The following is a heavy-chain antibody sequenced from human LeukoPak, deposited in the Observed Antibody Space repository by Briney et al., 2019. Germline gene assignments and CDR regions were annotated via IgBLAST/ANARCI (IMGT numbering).Heavy chain of an antibody. V-gene: IGHV3-30*03. CDR2: ISYDGSNK. D-gene: IGHD4-17*01. J-gene: IGHJ4*02. Sequence: GGSLRLSCAASGFTFSSYGTHWVRQAPGKGLEWVAVISYDGSNKYYADSVKGRFTISRDNSKNTLYLQMNSLRAEDTAVYYCAGEGAHGDYDYWGQGTLVTVSS. CDR3: AGEGAHGDYDY. CDR1: GFTFSSYG.